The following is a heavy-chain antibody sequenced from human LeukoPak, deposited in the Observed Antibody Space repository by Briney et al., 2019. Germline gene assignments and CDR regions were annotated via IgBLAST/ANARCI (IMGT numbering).Heavy chain of an antibody. V-gene: IGHV3-74*01. CDR3: AKVCGSYEYFQH. CDR2: INSDGSST. D-gene: IGHD1-26*01. J-gene: IGHJ1*01. Sequence: GGSLRLSCAASGFTFSSYWMHWVRQAPGKGLVWVSRINSDGSSTSYADSVKGRFTISRDNSKNTLYLQMNSLRAEDTAVYYCAKVCGSYEYFQHWGQGTLVTVSS. CDR1: GFTFSSYW.